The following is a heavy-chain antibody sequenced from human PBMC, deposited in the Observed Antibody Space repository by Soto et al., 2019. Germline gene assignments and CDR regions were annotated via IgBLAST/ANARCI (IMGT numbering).Heavy chain of an antibody. J-gene: IGHJ5*02. V-gene: IGHV4-31*03. CDR2: IYYSGST. CDR1: GGSISSGGYY. D-gene: IGHD7-27*01. CDR3: ARALGIPNWFDP. Sequence: SETLSLTCTVSGGSISSGGYYWSWIRQHPGKGLEWIGYIYYSGSTYYNPSLKSRVTISVDTSKSQFSLKLSSVTAADTAVYYCARALGIPNWFDPWGQGTLVTVSS.